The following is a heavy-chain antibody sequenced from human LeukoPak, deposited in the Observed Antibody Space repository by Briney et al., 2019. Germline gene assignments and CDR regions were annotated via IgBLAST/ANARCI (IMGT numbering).Heavy chain of an antibody. CDR3: ARVLLWFGELFGQPDY. D-gene: IGHD3-10*01. V-gene: IGHV1-18*01. CDR2: ISAYNGNT. Sequence: APVKVSCKASGYTFTSYGISWVRQAPGQGLEWMGWISAYNGNTNYAQKLQGRVTMTTDTSTSTAYMELRSLRSDDTAVYYCARVLLWFGELFGQPDYWGQGTLVTVSS. CDR1: GYTFTSYG. J-gene: IGHJ4*02.